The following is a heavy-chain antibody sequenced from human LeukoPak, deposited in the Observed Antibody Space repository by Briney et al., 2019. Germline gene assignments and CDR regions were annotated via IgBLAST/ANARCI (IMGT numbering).Heavy chain of an antibody. CDR3: ARDHSSSSWMDSFEI. CDR1: GGSISSSSYY. CDR2: IYYSGST. J-gene: IGHJ3*02. Sequence: SETLSLTCTVSGGSISSSSYYWGWIRQPPGKGLEWIGSIYYSGSTYYNPSLKSRVTISVDTSKNQFSLKVTSVTAADTAVYYCARDHSSSSWMDSFEIWGLGTKVTVSS. D-gene: IGHD6-6*01. V-gene: IGHV4-39*07.